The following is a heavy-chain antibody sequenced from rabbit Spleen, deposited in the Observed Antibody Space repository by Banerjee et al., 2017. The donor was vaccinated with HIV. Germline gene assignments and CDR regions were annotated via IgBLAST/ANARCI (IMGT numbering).Heavy chain of an antibody. V-gene: IGHV1S40*01. D-gene: IGHD1-1*01. CDR3: ARDTSSSFSSYGMDL. J-gene: IGHJ6*01. Sequence: QQLVESGGGLVKPGASLTLTCKASGFSFSSGYYMSWVRQAPGKGLEWIGCIYAGSSGSTYSATWAKGRFTISKTSSTTVTLQMTRLTAADTATYFCARDTSSSFSSYGMDLWGPGTLVTVS. CDR1: GFSFSSGYY. CDR2: IYAGSSGST.